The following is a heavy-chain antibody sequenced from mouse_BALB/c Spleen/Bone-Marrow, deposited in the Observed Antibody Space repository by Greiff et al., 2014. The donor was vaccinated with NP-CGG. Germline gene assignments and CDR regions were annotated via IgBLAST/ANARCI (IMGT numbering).Heavy chain of an antibody. CDR1: GYTFTNYW. J-gene: IGHJ3*01. CDR3: ARNWDWVFAY. Sequence: EVQLQQSGTVLARPGASLRMSCKASGYTFTNYWINWIKQRPGQGLEWIGAIYPGNNDAKYTQKFKAKAKLTAVTSTCTADMELSSLTNEDSAVYYCARNWDWVFAYWGQGTLVTVSA. CDR2: IYPGNNDA. V-gene: IGHV1-5*01. D-gene: IGHD4-1*01.